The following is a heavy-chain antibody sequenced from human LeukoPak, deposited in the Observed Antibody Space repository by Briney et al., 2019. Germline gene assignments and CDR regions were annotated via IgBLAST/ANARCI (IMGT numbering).Heavy chain of an antibody. V-gene: IGHV4-39*01. Sequence: SETLSLTCTVSGGSIRSTSYYWGWIRQPPGKGLEWLGSVHYSGSTYDNPSLKSRVTISVDTSKYQFSLKLISVTAADTAVYYCARRSTVAGRGRFDPWGQGTLVTVSS. J-gene: IGHJ5*02. CDR1: GGSIRSTSYY. D-gene: IGHD6-19*01. CDR2: VHYSGST. CDR3: ARRSTVAGRGRFDP.